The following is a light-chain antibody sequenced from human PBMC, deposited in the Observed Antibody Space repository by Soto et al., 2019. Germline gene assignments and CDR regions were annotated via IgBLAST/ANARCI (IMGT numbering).Light chain of an antibody. Sequence: LTQSPGILSLSPGERATLSCRASQSISSSYIAWYQQRPGQAPRLLIYGASNRATGIPDRFSASGSKRDFTLTISRLEPEDVAVYYCQKYGSSPPYTFGQGTKLEIK. CDR1: QSISSSY. J-gene: IGKJ2*01. CDR2: GAS. CDR3: QKYGSSPPYT. V-gene: IGKV3-20*01.